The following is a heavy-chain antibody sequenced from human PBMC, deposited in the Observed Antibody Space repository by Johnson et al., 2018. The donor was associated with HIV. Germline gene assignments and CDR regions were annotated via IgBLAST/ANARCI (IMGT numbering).Heavy chain of an antibody. CDR2: ISGSGGST. CDR3: ASDGWDLGRYAFDI. D-gene: IGHD7-27*01. V-gene: IGHV3-48*04. Sequence: VQVLESGGGLVQPGGSLRLSCGVSGFIVSSNHMNWVRQAPGKGLEWVSAISGSGGSTYYADSVKGRFPISRDDVKSSLYLQMGGLRGEDTAVYYCASDGWDLGRYAFDIWGQGTMVTVSS. J-gene: IGHJ3*02. CDR1: GFIVSSNH.